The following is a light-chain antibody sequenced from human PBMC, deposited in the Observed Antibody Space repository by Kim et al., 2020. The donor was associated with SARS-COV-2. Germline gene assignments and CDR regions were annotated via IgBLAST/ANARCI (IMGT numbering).Light chain of an antibody. V-gene: IGLV1-40*01. J-gene: IGLJ2*01. CDR2: GNS. CDR1: SSNIGAGYD. CDR3: QSYDSSLSGVV. Sequence: QRVTISGTGGSSNIGAGYDVNWYQQLPGTAPKLLIYGNSNRPSGVPDRFSGSKSGTSASLAITGLQAEDEADYYCQSYDSSLSGVVFGGGTQLTVL.